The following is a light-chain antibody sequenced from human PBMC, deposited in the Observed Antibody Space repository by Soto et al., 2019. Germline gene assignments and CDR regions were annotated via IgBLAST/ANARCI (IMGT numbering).Light chain of an antibody. CDR3: GSYSSTSTPYV. V-gene: IGLV2-14*01. Sequence: QSALTQPASVSGSPGQSITISCTGTSSDVGSHNYVSWYQQHPGKAPKLIIFEVNSRPSGVSNRFSGSKSGSAASLTISGLQAEDEADYYCGSYSSTSTPYVFGGGTQLTVL. J-gene: IGLJ7*01. CDR2: EVN. CDR1: SSDVGSHNY.